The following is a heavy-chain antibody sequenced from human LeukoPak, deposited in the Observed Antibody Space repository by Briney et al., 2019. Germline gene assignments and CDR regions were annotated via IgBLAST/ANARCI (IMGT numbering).Heavy chain of an antibody. CDR1: GFRFSSYG. CDR2: ISNDGSNK. J-gene: IGHJ6*03. D-gene: IGHD2-2*02. CDR3: VRLRCSSTNCHTLYYYYMDV. V-gene: IGHV3-30*03. Sequence: GGSLRLSCAASGFRFSSYGMHWVRQAPGKGLEWVAVISNDGSNKYYVDTVKGRFTISRDSSKNTLYLQMNSLRPEDTALYYCVRLRCSSTNCHTLYYYYMDVWDKGTTVTVSS.